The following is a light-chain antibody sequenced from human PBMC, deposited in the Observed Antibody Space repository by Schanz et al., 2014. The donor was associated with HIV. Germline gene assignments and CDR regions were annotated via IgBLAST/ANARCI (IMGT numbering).Light chain of an antibody. V-gene: IGKV2-28*01. J-gene: IGKJ1*01. CDR2: FGS. CDR3: MQALQTPRT. Sequence: DIVMTQSPLSLPVTPGEPASISCRSSQSLLHSDGYNYLDWYLQKPGQSPQLLIYFGSTRASGVPDRFSGSGSGTDFTLKISRVEAEDVGVYYCMQALQTPRTFGQGTKVEIK. CDR1: QSLLHSDGYNY.